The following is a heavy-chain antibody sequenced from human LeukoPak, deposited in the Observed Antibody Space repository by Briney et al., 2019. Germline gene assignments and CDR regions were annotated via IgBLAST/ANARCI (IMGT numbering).Heavy chain of an antibody. CDR3: AKEGTALASSYFDY. CDR1: GFTFRSYG. V-gene: IGHV3-30*18. CDR2: ISHDGTVQ. Sequence: GGSLRLSCVGSGFTFRSYGMQWVRQAPGKGLEWVAVISHDGTVQRYADSVKGRFTISRDNSDNTLYLQMNSLRDEDTAMYYCAKEGTALASSYFDYWGQGTLITVSS. J-gene: IGHJ4*02. D-gene: IGHD5-18*01.